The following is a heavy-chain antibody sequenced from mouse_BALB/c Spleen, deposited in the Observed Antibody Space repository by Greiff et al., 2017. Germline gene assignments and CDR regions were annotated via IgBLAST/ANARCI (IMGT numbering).Heavy chain of an antibody. CDR3: ARFEYAMDY. V-gene: IGHV1S137*01. CDR1: GYTFTDYA. Sequence: VQLQQSGAELVRPGVSVKISCKGSGYTFTDYAMHWVKQSHAKSLEWIGVISTYYGDASYNQKFKGKATMTVDKSSSTAYMELARLTSEDSAIYYCARFEYAMDYWGQGTSVTVSS. J-gene: IGHJ4*01. CDR2: ISTYYGDA.